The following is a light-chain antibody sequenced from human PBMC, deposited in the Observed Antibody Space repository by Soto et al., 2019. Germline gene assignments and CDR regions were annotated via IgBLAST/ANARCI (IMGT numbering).Light chain of an antibody. V-gene: IGKV3-20*01. CDR3: QQYGSSIT. CDR2: GTS. J-gene: IGKJ5*01. CDR1: QSVPRSY. Sequence: ESVLTQSPGTLSLSPGDRATLSCRASQSVPRSYLAWYQQQPGQAPRVLIYGTSSRATGIPDRLSGSGSGTDFTLTISRLEPEDFAVFYCQQYGSSITFGQGTRLEI.